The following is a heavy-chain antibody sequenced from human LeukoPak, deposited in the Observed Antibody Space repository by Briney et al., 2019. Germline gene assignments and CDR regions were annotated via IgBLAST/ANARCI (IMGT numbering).Heavy chain of an antibody. D-gene: IGHD4-17*01. J-gene: IGHJ4*02. V-gene: IGHV3-23*01. CDR3: ARGYGDPPSFDY. CDR1: GFTFSSYA. CDR2: ISGSGGST. Sequence: GGSLRLSCAASGFTFSSYAMSWVRQAPGKGLEWVSGISGSGGSTYYADSVKGRFTISRDNSKNTLYLQMNSLRAEDTAVYYCARGYGDPPSFDYWGQGTLVTVSS.